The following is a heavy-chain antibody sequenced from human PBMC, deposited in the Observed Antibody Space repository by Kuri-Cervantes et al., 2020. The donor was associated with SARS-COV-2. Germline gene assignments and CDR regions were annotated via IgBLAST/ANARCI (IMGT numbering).Heavy chain of an antibody. CDR1: GLTFRSYW. J-gene: IGHJ6*02. Sequence: GESLKISCASSGLTFRSYWMHWVRQAPGKGLVSVSRINSDGRCTSYADSVKGRFTISRDNAKNTLYLQMNSLRAEDTAVYYFARVPSITMVRGANSYGMEVWGPGTTVTVSS. D-gene: IGHD3-10*01. CDR2: INSDGRCT. CDR3: ARVPSITMVRGANSYGMEV. V-gene: IGHV3-74*01.